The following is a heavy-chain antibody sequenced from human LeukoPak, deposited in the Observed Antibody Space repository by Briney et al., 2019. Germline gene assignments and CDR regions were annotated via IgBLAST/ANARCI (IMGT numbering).Heavy chain of an antibody. J-gene: IGHJ4*02. V-gene: IGHV4-39*01. D-gene: IGHD3-10*01. CDR3: ARMYGSGSYFFDY. CDR2: IYYSGST. Sequence: SETLSLTCTVSGGSISSSSYYWGWIRQPPGKGLEWIGSIYYSGSTYYNPSLKSRVTISVDTSKNQFSLKLSSVIAADTAVYYCARMYGSGSYFFDYWGQGTLVTVSS. CDR1: GGSISSSSYY.